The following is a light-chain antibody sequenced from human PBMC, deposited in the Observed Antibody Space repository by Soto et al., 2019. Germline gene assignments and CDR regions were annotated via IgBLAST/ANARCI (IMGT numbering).Light chain of an antibody. Sequence: QSALTQPASVSGSPGQSITISCTGTSSDVGGYNYVSWYQQHPGKAPKLMIYEVSNRPSGVSNRFSGSKSGNTASLTISGLQAEDEADYYCASRDDSLNSYVFGSGTKVTVL. CDR3: ASRDDSLNSYV. CDR1: SSDVGGYNY. J-gene: IGLJ1*01. CDR2: EVS. V-gene: IGLV2-14*01.